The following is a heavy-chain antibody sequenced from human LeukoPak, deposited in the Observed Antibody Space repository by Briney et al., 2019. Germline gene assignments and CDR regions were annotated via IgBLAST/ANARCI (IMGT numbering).Heavy chain of an antibody. CDR1: GCTFRTYW. CDR2: IKQDESEK. Sequence: GGSLRLSCAASGCTFRTYWMSWVRQAPGKGLEWVANIKQDESEKYYMGSVEGRFTISRDNAKNSLYLQMDSLRAEDTAVYYCARGLTVAGTAIFDYWGQGTLVTVSS. CDR3: ARGLTVAGTAIFDY. D-gene: IGHD6-19*01. V-gene: IGHV3-7*03. J-gene: IGHJ4*02.